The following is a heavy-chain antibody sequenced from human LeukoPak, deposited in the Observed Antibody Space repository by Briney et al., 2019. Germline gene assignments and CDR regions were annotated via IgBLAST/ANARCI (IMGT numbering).Heavy chain of an antibody. V-gene: IGHV3-33*01. Sequence: GRSPRLSCAVSGXTFSSHGMHWVRQAPGKGLEWVAAIWYDGSYKYYADSVKGRFTISRDNSKNMLYLQMDSLRGEDTALYYCARLWGSVSGYFDYWGQGTLVTVSS. J-gene: IGHJ4*02. CDR1: GXTFSSHG. CDR3: ARLWGSVSGYFDY. CDR2: IWYDGSYK. D-gene: IGHD2-21*01.